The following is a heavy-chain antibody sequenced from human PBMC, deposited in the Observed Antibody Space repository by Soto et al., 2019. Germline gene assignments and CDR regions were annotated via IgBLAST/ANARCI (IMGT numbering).Heavy chain of an antibody. CDR1: GYTFTSYA. D-gene: IGHD1-7*01. CDR2: TNAGNGNT. Sequence: ASVKVSCKASGYTFTSYAMHWVRQAPGQRLEWMGWTNAGNGNTKYSQKFQGRVTITRDTSASTAYMELSSLRSEDTAVYYCAILTITGTTTVDYWGQGTLVTVSS. J-gene: IGHJ4*02. V-gene: IGHV1-3*01. CDR3: AILTITGTTTVDY.